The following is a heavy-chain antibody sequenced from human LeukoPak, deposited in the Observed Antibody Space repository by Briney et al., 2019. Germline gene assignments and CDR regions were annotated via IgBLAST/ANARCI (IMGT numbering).Heavy chain of an antibody. D-gene: IGHD5-12*01. CDR1: GYTFTSYG. CDR2: ISAYNGNT. J-gene: IGHJ4*02. Sequence: ASVKVSCKASGYTFTSYGISWVRQAPGQGLEWMGWISAYNGNTNYAQKLQGRVTMTTDTSTSTAYMELRSLRSDDTAVYYCARDQVNSGYDSNFDYWGQGTLVTVS. CDR3: ARDQVNSGYDSNFDY. V-gene: IGHV1-18*01.